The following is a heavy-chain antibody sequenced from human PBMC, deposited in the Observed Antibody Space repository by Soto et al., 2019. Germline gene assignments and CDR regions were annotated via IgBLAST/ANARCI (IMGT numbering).Heavy chain of an antibody. CDR2: IYYSGST. J-gene: IGHJ5*02. CDR3: ARVLFGRGNWFDP. Sequence: QVQLQESGPGLVKPSETLSLTCTVSGGSISSYYWSWIRQPPGKGLEWIGYIYYSGSTNYNPSLKSRVTISVDTSKNQFSVKLSSVTAADTAVYYCARVLFGRGNWFDPWGQGTLVTVSS. CDR1: GGSISSYY. V-gene: IGHV4-59*01. D-gene: IGHD3-3*01.